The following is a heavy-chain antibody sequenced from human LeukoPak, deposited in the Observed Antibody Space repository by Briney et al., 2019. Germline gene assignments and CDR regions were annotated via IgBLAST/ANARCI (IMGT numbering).Heavy chain of an antibody. CDR2: IQFDGTTE. J-gene: IGHJ4*02. D-gene: IGHD6-19*01. CDR1: GFTLIDYN. CDR3: AGGAAVALEL. V-gene: IGHV3-30*02. Sequence: GGSLRLSCGASGFTLIDYNMHWVRQAPGKGLEHVAFIQFDGTTEYYTDSVKGRFTMSRDKSKNTLYLQMNSLRGGDTAVYYCAGGAAVALELWGQGTLVTVSS.